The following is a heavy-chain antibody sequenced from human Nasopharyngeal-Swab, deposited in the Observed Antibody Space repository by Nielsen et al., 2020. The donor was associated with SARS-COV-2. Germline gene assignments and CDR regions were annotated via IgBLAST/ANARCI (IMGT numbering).Heavy chain of an antibody. CDR3: AKAGVRGVITHYYYYYMDV. CDR2: INWNGGST. D-gene: IGHD3-10*01. V-gene: IGHV3-20*01. J-gene: IGHJ6*03. Sequence: WIRQPPGKGLEWVPGINWNGGSTGYADSVKGRFTISRDNAKNSLYLQMNSLRAEDTALYHCAKAGVRGVITHYYYYYMDVWGKGTTVTVSS.